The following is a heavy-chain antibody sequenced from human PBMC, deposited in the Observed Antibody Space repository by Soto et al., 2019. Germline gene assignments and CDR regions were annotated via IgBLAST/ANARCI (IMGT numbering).Heavy chain of an antibody. CDR3: ARGLWFGESNDAFDI. D-gene: IGHD3-10*01. V-gene: IGHV3-33*01. CDR2: IWYDGSNK. CDR1: GFTFSSYG. Sequence: GGSLRLSCAASGFTFSSYGMHWVRQAPGKGLEWVAVIWYDGSNKYYADSVKGRFTISRDNSKSTLYLQMNSLRAEDTAVYYCARGLWFGESNDAFDIWGQGTMVTVS. J-gene: IGHJ3*02.